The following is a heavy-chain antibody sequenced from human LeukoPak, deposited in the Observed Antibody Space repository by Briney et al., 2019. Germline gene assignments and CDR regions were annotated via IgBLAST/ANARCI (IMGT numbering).Heavy chain of an antibody. CDR1: GGSFSGYY. V-gene: IGHV4-34*01. D-gene: IGHD3-3*01. J-gene: IGHJ5*02. Sequence: SETLSLTCAVYGGSFSGYYWSWIRQPPGKGLEWIGEINHSGSTNYNPSLKSRVTISVDTSKNQFSLKLSSVPAADTAVYYCARGSLYYDFWSGPSGFDPWGQGTLVTVSS. CDR3: ARGSLYYDFWSGPSGFDP. CDR2: INHSGST.